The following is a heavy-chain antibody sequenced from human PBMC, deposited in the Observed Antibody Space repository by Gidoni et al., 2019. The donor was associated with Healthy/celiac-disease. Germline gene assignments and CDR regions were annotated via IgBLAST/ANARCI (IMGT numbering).Heavy chain of an antibody. CDR3: AKGRRGGTVADDNWFDP. V-gene: IGHV3-9*01. D-gene: IGHD1-26*01. CDR1: GFTFDDYA. J-gene: IGHJ5*02. CDR2: ISWNSGSI. Sequence: EVQLVESGGGLVQPGRSLRLSCAASGFTFDDYAMHWVRQAPGKGLEWVSGISWNSGSIGYADSVKGRFTISRDNAKNSLYLQMNSLRAEDTALYYCAKGRRGGTVADDNWFDPWGQGTLVTVSS.